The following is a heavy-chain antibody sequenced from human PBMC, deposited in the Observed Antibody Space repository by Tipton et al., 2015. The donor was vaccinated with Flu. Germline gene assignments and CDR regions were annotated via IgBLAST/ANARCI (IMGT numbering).Heavy chain of an antibody. CDR2: IYYSGST. CDR3: ARDRPNYYYYGMDV. J-gene: IGHJ6*02. V-gene: IGHV4-59*01. Sequence: LRLSYTVSGGSISSYYWSWIRQPPGKGLEWIGYIYYSGSTNYNPSLKSRVTISVDTSKNQFSLKLSPVTAADTAVYYCARDRPNYYYYGMDVWGQGTTVTVSS. CDR1: GGSISSYY.